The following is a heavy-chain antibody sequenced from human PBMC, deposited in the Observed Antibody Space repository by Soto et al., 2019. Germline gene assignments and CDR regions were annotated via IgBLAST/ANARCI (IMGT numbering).Heavy chain of an antibody. Sequence: QVQLQQWGAGLLKPSETLSLTCAVYGGSFSGYYWTWIRQSPEKGLEWIGEVNHSGTTYYNPSLKTRVTISVHTPKNQFSLKMSSVTDADTAVYYCARGIGYCSSSNCYSSRRLRFDSWGQGTLVTVSS. J-gene: IGHJ4*02. V-gene: IGHV4-34*01. D-gene: IGHD2-2*01. CDR1: GGSFSGYY. CDR2: VNHSGTT. CDR3: ARGIGYCSSSNCYSSRRLRFDS.